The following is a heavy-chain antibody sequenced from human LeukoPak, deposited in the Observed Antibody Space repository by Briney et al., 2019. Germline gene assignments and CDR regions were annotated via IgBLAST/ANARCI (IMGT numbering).Heavy chain of an antibody. V-gene: IGHV1-2*04. J-gene: IGHJ6*02. CDR1: GYTFTGYY. CDR3: ARSDYAYGMDV. CDR2: INPNSGGA. D-gene: IGHD3-3*01. Sequence: GASVKVSCKASGYTFTGYYMHWVRQALGQGLEWMGWINPNSGGANYAQKFQGWVTMTRDTSISTAYMELSRLRSDDTAVYYCARSDYAYGMDVWGQGTTVTVSS.